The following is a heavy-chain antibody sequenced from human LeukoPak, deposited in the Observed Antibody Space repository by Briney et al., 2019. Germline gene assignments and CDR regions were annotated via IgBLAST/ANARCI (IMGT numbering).Heavy chain of an antibody. Sequence: GGSLRLSCAASGFTFSRNVMHWVRQAPGKGLQRVALISYAGNNKFYADSVKGRFTISRDNSRNTLYLQMNSLRGEDAAVYSCARGGIPTGPYYYFYYMDVWGKGTAVTVSS. D-gene: IGHD3-10*01. V-gene: IGHV3-30*01. J-gene: IGHJ6*03. CDR3: ARGGIPTGPYYYFYYMDV. CDR1: GFTFSRNV. CDR2: ISYAGNNK.